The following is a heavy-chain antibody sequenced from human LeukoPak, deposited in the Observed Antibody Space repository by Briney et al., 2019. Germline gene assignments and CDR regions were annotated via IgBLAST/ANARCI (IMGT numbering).Heavy chain of an antibody. CDR2: INPSAGDT. CDR1: GYTFTGYY. D-gene: IGHD3-10*01. Sequence: ASVKVSCKASGYTFTGYYMHWVRQAPGQGLEWMGKINPSAGDTSYAQKFQGTVTLTRDTSTGTVYMELRSLRSEDTAVYYCARDSGGNSHWSYYSYYMDVWGKGTTVTVSS. J-gene: IGHJ6*03. CDR3: ARDSGGNSHWSYYSYYMDV. V-gene: IGHV1-46*01.